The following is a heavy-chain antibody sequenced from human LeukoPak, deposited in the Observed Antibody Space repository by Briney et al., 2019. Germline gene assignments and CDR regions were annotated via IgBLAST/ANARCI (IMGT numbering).Heavy chain of an antibody. D-gene: IGHD3-10*01. V-gene: IGHV3-15*01. CDR2: IKSKTDGGTT. Sequence: GGSLRLSCEASGFTFSNAWMSWVRQAPGKGLEWVGRIKSKTDGGTTDYAAPVKGRFTISRDDSKNTLYLQMNSLKTEDTAVYYCTTDLPTLGSGEMDYWGQGTLVTVSS. J-gene: IGHJ4*02. CDR3: TTDLPTLGSGEMDY. CDR1: GFTFSNAW.